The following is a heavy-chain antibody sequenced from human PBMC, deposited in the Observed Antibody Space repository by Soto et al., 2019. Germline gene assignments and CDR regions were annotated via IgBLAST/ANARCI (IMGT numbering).Heavy chain of an antibody. CDR1: GFTFSSYS. V-gene: IGHV3-21*01. D-gene: IGHD2-2*01. CDR2: ISSSSSYI. J-gene: IGHJ6*03. Sequence: GGSLRLSCAASGFTFSSYSMNWVRQAPGKGPEWVSSISSSSSYIYYADSVKGRFTISRDNAKNSLYLQMNSLRAEDTAVYYCAREEIVVVPAATSNYYYYYMDVWGKGTTVTVSS. CDR3: AREEIVVVPAATSNYYYYYMDV.